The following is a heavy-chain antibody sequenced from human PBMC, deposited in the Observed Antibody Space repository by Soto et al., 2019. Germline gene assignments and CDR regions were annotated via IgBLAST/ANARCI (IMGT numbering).Heavy chain of an antibody. V-gene: IGHV3-21*01. D-gene: IGHD3-22*01. CDR1: GFTFSSYS. J-gene: IGHJ4*02. CDR3: ASQNYYYDSSGYYFADY. CDR2: ISSSSSYI. Sequence: GGSLRLSCAASGFTFSSYSMNWVRQAPGKGLEWVSSISSSSSYIYYADSVKGRFTISRDNAKNSLYLQMNSLRAEDTAVYYCASQNYYYDSSGYYFADYWGQGTLVTVSS.